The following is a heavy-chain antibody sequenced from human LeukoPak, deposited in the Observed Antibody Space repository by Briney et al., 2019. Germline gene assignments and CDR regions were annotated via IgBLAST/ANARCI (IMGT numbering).Heavy chain of an antibody. J-gene: IGHJ4*02. D-gene: IGHD3-9*01. CDR1: GGSTSSSSYY. Sequence: PSETLSLTCTVSGGSTSSSSYYWGWIRQPPGKGXXXXGSIYYSGSTYYNPSLKRRVTISEDTSKTQFSLKLSSVTAGDTAVYYCASLGGALAGYYFDYWGQGTLVIVSS. V-gene: IGHV4-39*01. CDR2: IYYSGST. CDR3: ASLGGALAGYYFDY.